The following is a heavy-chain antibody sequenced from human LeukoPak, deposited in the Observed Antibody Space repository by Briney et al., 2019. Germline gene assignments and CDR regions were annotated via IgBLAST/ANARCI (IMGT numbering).Heavy chain of an antibody. D-gene: IGHD5/OR15-5a*01. CDR1: GGSFSGYY. CDR3: AREAVYVYYGRNWFDP. J-gene: IGHJ5*02. V-gene: IGHV4-34*01. Sequence: SETLSLTCAVYGGSFSGYYWSWIRQPPGKGLEWIGEINHSGSTNYNPSLKSRVTISVDTSKNQFSLKLSSVTAADTAVYYCAREAVYVYYGRNWFDPWGQGTLVTVSS. CDR2: INHSGST.